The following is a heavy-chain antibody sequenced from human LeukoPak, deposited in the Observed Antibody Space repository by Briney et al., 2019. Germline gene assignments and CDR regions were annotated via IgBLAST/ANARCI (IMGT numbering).Heavy chain of an antibody. D-gene: IGHD4-17*01. CDR3: AKDLGYGDHEYFQH. CDR2: ISGSGGST. CDR1: GFTFSSYA. Sequence: GGSLRLSCAASGFTFSSYAMSWVRQAPGKGLEWVSAISGSGGSTYCADSVKGRFTISRDNSKNTLYLQMNSLRAEDTAVYYCAKDLGYGDHEYFQHWGQGTLVTVSS. J-gene: IGHJ1*01. V-gene: IGHV3-23*01.